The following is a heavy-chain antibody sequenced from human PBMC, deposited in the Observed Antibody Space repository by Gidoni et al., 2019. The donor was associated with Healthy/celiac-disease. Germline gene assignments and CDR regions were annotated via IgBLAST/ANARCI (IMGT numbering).Heavy chain of an antibody. Sequence: EVQLVESGGGLVQPGGSLRLSCAASGFTFSSYWLPWVRQAPGKGLVWVSRINTDGSSTRYADSVKGRFTISRDNAKNTLYLQMNSLRAEDTAVYYCARGGLHTYYDFWGGYYPLDYWGQGTLVTVSS. V-gene: IGHV3-74*01. D-gene: IGHD3-3*01. CDR3: ARGGLHTYYDFWGGYYPLDY. CDR2: INTDGSST. CDR1: GFTFSSYW. J-gene: IGHJ4*02.